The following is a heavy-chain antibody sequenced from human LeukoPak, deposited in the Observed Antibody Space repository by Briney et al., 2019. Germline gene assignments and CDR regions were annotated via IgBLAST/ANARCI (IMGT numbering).Heavy chain of an antibody. D-gene: IGHD5/OR15-5a*01. Sequence: PSDTLSLTCGVCGGSFSGYYWRWIRQPRGKGVEWIGEINHSGGTNYNPSLQSRVTISVDTSKNQFSLKLSFVTAADTAVYYCARGRGCLQIHFDYWGQGTLVTVSS. J-gene: IGHJ4*02. CDR1: GGSFSGYY. CDR3: ARGRGCLQIHFDY. V-gene: IGHV4-34*01. CDR2: INHSGGT.